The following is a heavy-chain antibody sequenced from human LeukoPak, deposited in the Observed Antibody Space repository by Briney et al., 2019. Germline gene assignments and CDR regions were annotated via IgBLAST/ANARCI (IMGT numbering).Heavy chain of an antibody. J-gene: IGHJ4*02. CDR2: ISSSSSTI. CDR1: GFTFSSYS. Sequence: PGGSLRLSCAASGFTFSSYSMNWVRQAPGKGLEWVAYISSSSSTIYYADSVKGRFTISRDNAKNSLYLQMNSLRAEDTAVYYCARSYCSGGSGYLDYWGQGTLVTVSS. V-gene: IGHV3-48*01. CDR3: ARSYCSGGSGYLDY. D-gene: IGHD2-15*01.